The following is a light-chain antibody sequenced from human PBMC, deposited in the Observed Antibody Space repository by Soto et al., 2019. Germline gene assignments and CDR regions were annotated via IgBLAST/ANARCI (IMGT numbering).Light chain of an antibody. J-gene: IGLJ1*01. CDR1: SSDVGGYNY. CDR3: SSYTSSSPPYV. Sequence: QSALTQPASVSGSPGQSITISCTGTSSDVGGYNYVSWYQQRPGKAPKLMIYEVSNRPSGVSNRFSGSKSANTASLTISGLQAEDEADYYCSSYTSSSPPYVFGTGTKLTVL. V-gene: IGLV2-14*01. CDR2: EVS.